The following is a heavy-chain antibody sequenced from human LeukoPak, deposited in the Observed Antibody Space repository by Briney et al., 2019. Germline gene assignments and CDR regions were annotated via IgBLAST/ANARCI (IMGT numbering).Heavy chain of an antibody. D-gene: IGHD3-10*01. CDR2: IYYSGST. J-gene: IGHJ4*02. V-gene: IGHV4-39*01. CDR3: ARIDFYGSGNYYFDY. CDR1: GGYISDINYY. Sequence: SETLSVTCTVSGGYISDINYYWGWIRQPPGKGPEWIASIYYSGSTYYNPSLKSRVTISVDTSKKQFSLKLSSVTAADTAVYYCARIDFYGSGNYYFDYWGQGTLVTVSS.